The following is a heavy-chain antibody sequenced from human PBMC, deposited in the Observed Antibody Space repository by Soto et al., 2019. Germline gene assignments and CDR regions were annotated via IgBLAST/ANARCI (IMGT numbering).Heavy chain of an antibody. CDR3: ARRTGDRNPDPGISY. V-gene: IGHV4-39*07. D-gene: IGHD7-27*01. CDR2: IYYSGST. CDR1: GGSISSSSYY. J-gene: IGHJ4*02. Sequence: QLQLQESGPGLVKPSETLSLTCTVSGGSISSSSYYWGWIRQPPGKGLEWIGSIYYSGSTYYNPSLMSPLTLPEGTSTNQFSLKLGSVAAADTSVYYCARRTGDRNPDPGISYWGQGTLVTVAT.